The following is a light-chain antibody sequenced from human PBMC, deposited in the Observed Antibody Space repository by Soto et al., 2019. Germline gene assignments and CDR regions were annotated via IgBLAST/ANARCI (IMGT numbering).Light chain of an antibody. J-gene: IGKJ1*01. CDR1: QSLSGNY. CDR2: RAS. CDR3: LHHGSSLWT. Sequence: NVLTQSPGTLSLSPGQRATLSCRASQSLSGNYLAWYQQKPGQAPRVLIYRASSRATGIPDRFSGSGSGTDFTLTISRLEPEDFAMYYCLHHGSSLWTFGQGTKVDIK. V-gene: IGKV3-20*01.